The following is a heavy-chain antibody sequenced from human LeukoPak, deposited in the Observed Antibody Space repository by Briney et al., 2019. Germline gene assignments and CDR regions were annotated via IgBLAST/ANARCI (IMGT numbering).Heavy chain of an antibody. CDR3: ARGRLSHYYDSSGYPDFDY. V-gene: IGHV4-34*01. J-gene: IGHJ4*02. Sequence: SETLSLTCAVYGGSFSGYYWSWIRQPPGKGLEWIGEINHSGSTNYNPSLKSRVTISVDTSKNQFSLKLSSVTAADTAVYHCARGRLSHYYDSSGYPDFDYWGQGTLVTVSS. D-gene: IGHD3-22*01. CDR2: INHSGST. CDR1: GGSFSGYY.